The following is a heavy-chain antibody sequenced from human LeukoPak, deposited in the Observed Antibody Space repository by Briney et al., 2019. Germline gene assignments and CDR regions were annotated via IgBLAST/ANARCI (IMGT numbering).Heavy chain of an antibody. D-gene: IGHD3-22*01. CDR2: IKQDGSEK. V-gene: IGHV3-7*01. CDR1: GFTFSSYW. Sequence: GGSLRLSCAASGFTFSSYWMSWVRQAPGKGLEWVANIKQDGSEKYYVDSVKGRFTISRDNAKNSLYLQMNSLRAEDTAVYYCAGDRAEYYYDGFDYWGQGTLVTVSS. J-gene: IGHJ4*02. CDR3: AGDRAEYYYDGFDY.